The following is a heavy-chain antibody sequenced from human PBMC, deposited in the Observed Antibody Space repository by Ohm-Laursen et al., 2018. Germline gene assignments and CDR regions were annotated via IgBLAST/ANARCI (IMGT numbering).Heavy chain of an antibody. J-gene: IGHJ4*02. CDR3: ATSNNWYYFDY. CDR1: GGSISSSSYY. V-gene: IGHV4-39*01. Sequence: SGTLSLTYIVSGGSISSSSYYWGWIRPPPGKGLEWIGGVYYSGNTYYNPSLKIRVTIAVATSKNQFSLKLSSVTAADTSVYYCATSNNWYYFDYWGQGTLVTVSS. CDR2: VYYSGNT. D-gene: IGHD6-13*01.